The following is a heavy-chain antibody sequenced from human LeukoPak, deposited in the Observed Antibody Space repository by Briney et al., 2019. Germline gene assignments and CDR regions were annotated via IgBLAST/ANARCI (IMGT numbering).Heavy chain of an antibody. V-gene: IGHV1-3*01. D-gene: IGHD1-26*01. CDR2: ISAGNGNT. Sequence: SVKVSCKASGYTFTSYGISWVRQAPGQRLEWMGWISAGNGNTKYSQNFQGRVTFISNTSATTAFMELSSLRSEDAAVYYCARDSGSGSNDYWGQGTLVTVSS. J-gene: IGHJ4*02. CDR3: ARDSGSGSNDY. CDR1: GYTFTSYG.